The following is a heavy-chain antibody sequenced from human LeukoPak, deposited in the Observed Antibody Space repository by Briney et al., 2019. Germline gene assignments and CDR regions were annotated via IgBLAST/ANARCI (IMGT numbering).Heavy chain of an antibody. Sequence: PGGSLRLSCAASGFTFSSYAMTWVRQAPGKGLEWVAVISYDGSNTYYADSVKGRFTISRDNSMNTLYLQMNSLRAEDTAVYYCAKAPWDYGADRWFDPWGQGTLVTVSS. V-gene: IGHV3-30*01. D-gene: IGHD4-17*01. CDR1: GFTFSSYA. CDR3: AKAPWDYGADRWFDP. J-gene: IGHJ5*02. CDR2: ISYDGSNT.